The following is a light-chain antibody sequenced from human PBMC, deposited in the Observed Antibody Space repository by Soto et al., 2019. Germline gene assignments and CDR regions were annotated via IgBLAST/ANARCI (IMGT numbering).Light chain of an antibody. J-gene: IGKJ4*01. CDR2: DAS. CDR3: QQYHNCPLT. CDR1: QEISNH. V-gene: IGKV1-16*02. Sequence: DIQMTQSPSSLSASVGDRVTITCRASQEISNHLAWFQQKPGKPPKSLIYDASSLQSGVPSKFSGSGSGTDFTLTISSLQPEDFATYYCQQYHNCPLTFGGGTKVEIK.